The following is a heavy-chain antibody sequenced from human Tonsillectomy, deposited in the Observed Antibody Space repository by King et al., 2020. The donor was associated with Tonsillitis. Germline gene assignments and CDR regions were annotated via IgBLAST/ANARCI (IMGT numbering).Heavy chain of an antibody. Sequence: VQLVESGGGLVQPGGSLRLSCAASGFTFSSYAMSWVRQAPGKGLEWVSVIYSGGSSTYYADSVKGRFTISRDNSKNTLYLQMNSLRAEDTAVYYCAKDRWNYFDYWGQGTLVTVSS. V-gene: IGHV3-23*03. CDR2: IYSGGSST. CDR1: GFTFSSYA. J-gene: IGHJ4*02. D-gene: IGHD4-23*01. CDR3: AKDRWNYFDY.